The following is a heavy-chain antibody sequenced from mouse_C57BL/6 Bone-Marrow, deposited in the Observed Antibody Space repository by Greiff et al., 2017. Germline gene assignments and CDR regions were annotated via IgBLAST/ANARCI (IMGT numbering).Heavy chain of an antibody. D-gene: IGHD1-1*01. J-gene: IGHJ2*01. CDR3: ARDTTVAAIDY. Sequence: EVMLVESGGGLVKPGGSLKLSCAASGFTFSSYAMSWVRQTPEKRLEWVATISDGGSYTYYPDNVKGRFTISRDNAKNNLYLQMSHLKSEDTAMYYCARDTTVAAIDYWGQGTTLTVSS. CDR1: GFTFSSYA. V-gene: IGHV5-4*01. CDR2: ISDGGSYT.